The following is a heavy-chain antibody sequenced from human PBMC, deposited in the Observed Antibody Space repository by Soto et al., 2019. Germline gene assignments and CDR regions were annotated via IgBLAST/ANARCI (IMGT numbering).Heavy chain of an antibody. Sequence: QVQLVQSGAEVKKPGASVKVSCKASGYTLTSYAISLVRQAPGQGLEWMGWISAYNGNTNYAQKLQGRVTMTTATSTSTAYMELRSLRSDDTAVAYYERDEWELYPWGQGTLVTVSS. CDR2: ISAYNGNT. V-gene: IGHV1-18*01. J-gene: IGHJ5*02. D-gene: IGHD1-26*01. CDR3: ERDEWELYP. CDR1: GYTLTSYA.